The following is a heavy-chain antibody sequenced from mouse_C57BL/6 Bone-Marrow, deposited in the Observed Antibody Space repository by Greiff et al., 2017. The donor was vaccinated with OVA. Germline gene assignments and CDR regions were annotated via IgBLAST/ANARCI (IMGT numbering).Heavy chain of an antibody. D-gene: IGHD2-5*01. CDR1: GYTFTDYY. CDR3: ARGGAYSNYFDY. Sequence: VQLQQSGPVLVKPGASVKMSCKASGYTFTDYYMNWVKQSHGKSLEWIGVINPYNGGTSYNQKFKGKATLPVDKSSSTAYMELNSLTSEDSAVYYCARGGAYSNYFDYWGQGTTLTVSS. J-gene: IGHJ2*01. V-gene: IGHV1-19*01. CDR2: INPYNGGT.